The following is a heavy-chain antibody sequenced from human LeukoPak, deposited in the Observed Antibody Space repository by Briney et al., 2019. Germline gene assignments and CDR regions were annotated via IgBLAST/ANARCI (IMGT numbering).Heavy chain of an antibody. CDR2: ISSSSSTI. D-gene: IGHD2-15*01. V-gene: IGHV3-48*04. CDR3: AKRSMLLGLDY. CDR1: GFTFSSYS. Sequence: GGSLRLSCAASGFTFSSYSMNWVRQAPGKGLEWVSYISSSSSTIYYADSVKGRFTISRDNAKNSLYLQMNSLRAEDTAVYYCAKRSMLLGLDYWGQGTLVTVSS. J-gene: IGHJ4*02.